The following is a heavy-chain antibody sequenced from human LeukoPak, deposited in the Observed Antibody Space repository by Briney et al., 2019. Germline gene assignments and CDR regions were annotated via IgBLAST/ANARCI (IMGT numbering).Heavy chain of an antibody. CDR3: ARVAYMTTPNH. CDR2: ISSSGTTI. V-gene: IGHV3-11*04. Sequence: GGSLRLSCAASGFTFSDYSMSWIRQAPGMGLEWVSYISSSGTTIYYADSVKGRFTISRDNTKNSLYLQMNSLRAEDTAVYYCARVAYMTTPNHWGQGTLLTVSS. CDR1: GFTFSDYS. J-gene: IGHJ5*02. D-gene: IGHD4-11*01.